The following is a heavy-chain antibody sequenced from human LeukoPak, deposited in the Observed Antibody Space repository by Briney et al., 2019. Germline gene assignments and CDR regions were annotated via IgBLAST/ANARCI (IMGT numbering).Heavy chain of an antibody. CDR2: IRSKANSYAT. CDR1: GFTFSGSA. CDR3: TRRRSGSGISDY. J-gene: IGHJ4*02. V-gene: IGHV3-73*01. D-gene: IGHD2/OR15-2a*01. Sequence: GGSLKLSCAASGFTFSGSAMHWVRQASGKGLEWVGRIRSKANSYATAYAASVKGRFTISRDDSKNTAYLQMNSLKTEDTAVYYCTRRRSGSGISDYWGQGTLVTVSS.